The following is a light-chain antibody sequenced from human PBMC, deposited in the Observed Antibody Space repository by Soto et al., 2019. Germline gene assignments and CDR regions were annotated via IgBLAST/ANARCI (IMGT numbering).Light chain of an antibody. CDR2: KNS. J-gene: IGLJ2*01. Sequence: QSVLTQPPSASGTPGQRVTISCSGSSSNIGVNYVYWYQQFPGTAPKLLIYKNSQRPSGVPDRFSGSQSGTSASLAISGLRSEDEALYYCAAWDDGLSGMIFGGGTKLTVL. V-gene: IGLV1-47*01. CDR1: SSNIGVNY. CDR3: AAWDDGLSGMI.